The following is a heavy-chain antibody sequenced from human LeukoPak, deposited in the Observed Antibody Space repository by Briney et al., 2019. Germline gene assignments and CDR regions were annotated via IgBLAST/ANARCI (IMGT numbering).Heavy chain of an antibody. CDR3: AMGVGAPGDLAVAADFDY. D-gene: IGHD6-19*01. V-gene: IGHV1-18*04. J-gene: IGHJ4*02. Sequence: GASVKVSCKASGYTFTGYYMHWVRQAPGQGLEWMGWISAYNGNTNYAQKFQGRATITADKSTSTAYMELSSLRSEDTAVYYCAMGVGAPGDLAVAADFDYWGQGTLVTVSS. CDR2: ISAYNGNT. CDR1: GYTFTGYY.